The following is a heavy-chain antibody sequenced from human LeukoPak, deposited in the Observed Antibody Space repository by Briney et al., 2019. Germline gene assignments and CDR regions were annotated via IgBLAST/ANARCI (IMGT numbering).Heavy chain of an antibody. CDR2: IIPIFGTA. CDR1: GGTFSSYA. Sequence: PVKVSCKASGGTFSSYAISWVRQAPGQGLEWMGGIIPIFGTANYAQKFQGRVTITADESTSTAYMELSSLRSEDTAVYYCRWLPSSDEYFDYWGQGTLVTVSS. D-gene: IGHD5-18*01. V-gene: IGHV1-69*13. CDR3: RWLPSSDEYFDY. J-gene: IGHJ4*02.